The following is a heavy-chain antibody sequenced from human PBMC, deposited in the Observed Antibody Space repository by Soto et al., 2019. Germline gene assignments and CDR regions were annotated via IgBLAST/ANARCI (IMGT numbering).Heavy chain of an antibody. J-gene: IGHJ6*02. D-gene: IGHD3-3*01. CDR3: AKDYDFWSGYSPLAYGMDV. CDR1: GFTFSSYG. Sequence: GGSLRLSCAASGFTFSSYGMHWVRQAPGKGLEWVAVISYDGSNKYYADSVKGRFTISRDNSKNTLYLQMNSLRAEDTAVYYCAKDYDFWSGYSPLAYGMDVWGQGTTVTVSS. V-gene: IGHV3-30*18. CDR2: ISYDGSNK.